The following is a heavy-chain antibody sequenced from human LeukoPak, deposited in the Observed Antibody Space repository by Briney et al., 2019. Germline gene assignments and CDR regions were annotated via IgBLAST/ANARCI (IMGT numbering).Heavy chain of an antibody. CDR1: GFTFRSYS. CDR2: ITSGSSHI. Sequence: AGSLRLSCAASGFTFRSYSMNWVRQAPGKGLEWVSYITSGSSHIYYADSVKGRFTLSRDNAKNSLYLQMNSLRDEDTAVYYCARRAYGDDSFDYWGQGTLVTVSS. J-gene: IGHJ4*02. D-gene: IGHD4-17*01. CDR3: ARRAYGDDSFDY. V-gene: IGHV3-48*02.